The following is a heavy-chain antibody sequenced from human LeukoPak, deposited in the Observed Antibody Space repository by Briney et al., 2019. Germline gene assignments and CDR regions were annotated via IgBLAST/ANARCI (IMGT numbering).Heavy chain of an antibody. CDR3: ARASSGFGGPWFDP. Sequence: SETLSLTCTVSGGSISSSSYYWGWIRQPPGKGLEWIGSIYYSGSTYYNPSLKSRVTISVDTSKNQFSLKLSSVTAADTAVYYCARASSGFGGPWFDPWGQGTLVTVSS. CDR2: IYYSGST. V-gene: IGHV4-39*07. D-gene: IGHD3-10*01. J-gene: IGHJ5*02. CDR1: GGSISSSSYY.